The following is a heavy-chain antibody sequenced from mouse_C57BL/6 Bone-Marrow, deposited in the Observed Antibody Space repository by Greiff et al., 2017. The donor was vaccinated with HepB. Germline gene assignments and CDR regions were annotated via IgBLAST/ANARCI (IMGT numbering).Heavy chain of an antibody. CDR2: IDPEDGET. CDR3: AEGIYGNYLYYAMDY. CDR1: GFNIKDYY. Sequence: VQLQQSGAELVKPGASVKLSCTASGFNIKDYYIHWVKQRTEQGLEWIGRIDPEDGETKYAPKFQGKATITADTSSNTAYLQLSSLTSEDTAVYYCAEGIYGNYLYYAMDYWGQGTSVTVSS. V-gene: IGHV14-2*01. D-gene: IGHD2-1*01. J-gene: IGHJ4*01.